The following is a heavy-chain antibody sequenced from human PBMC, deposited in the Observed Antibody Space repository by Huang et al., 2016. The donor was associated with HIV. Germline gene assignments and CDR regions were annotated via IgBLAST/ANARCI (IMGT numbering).Heavy chain of an antibody. V-gene: IGHV5-51*01. J-gene: IGHJ6*02. CDR2: NDTDDSDT. Sequence: EEQLVQSGAEVKKPGESLKISCEGSGYSFAKYWIGWVRQMPGKGLEWMGINDTDDSDTRYSPSFQGQGSISADKSSSTAYLQWSSLKASDTAMYYCARLDTARNYYYYGLDVWGQGTSVIVSS. CDR1: GYSFAKYW. CDR3: ARLDTARNYYYYGLDV. D-gene: IGHD5-18*01.